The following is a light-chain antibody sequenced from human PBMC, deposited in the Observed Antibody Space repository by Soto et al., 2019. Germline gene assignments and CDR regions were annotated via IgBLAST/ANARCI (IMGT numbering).Light chain of an antibody. CDR3: QQSYIVPYT. Sequence: DIPMTQSPSSLSASVGDRVTISCRSSENIRNYLIWYRQKPGKAPELLMYVGSTLESGVPSRFSGSGLGTDFTLTIKSLQPEDFGVYYCQQSYIVPYTFGRGTSLDI. CDR2: VGS. V-gene: IGKV1-39*01. J-gene: IGKJ2*01. CDR1: ENIRNY.